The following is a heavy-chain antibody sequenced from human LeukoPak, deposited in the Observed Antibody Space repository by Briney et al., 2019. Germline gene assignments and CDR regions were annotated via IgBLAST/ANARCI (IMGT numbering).Heavy chain of an antibody. D-gene: IGHD3-22*01. CDR3: AKDSYYDSSGYSFDY. CDR2: ISGSGGST. Sequence: GGSLRLSCAASGFTFSSYGMSWVRQAPGKGLEWVSAISGSGGSTYYADSVKGRFTISRDNSKNTLYLQMNSLRAEDTAVYYCAKDSYYDSSGYSFDYWGQGTLVTVSS. J-gene: IGHJ4*02. V-gene: IGHV3-23*01. CDR1: GFTFSSYG.